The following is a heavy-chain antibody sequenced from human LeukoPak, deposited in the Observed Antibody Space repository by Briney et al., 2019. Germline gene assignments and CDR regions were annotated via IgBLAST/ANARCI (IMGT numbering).Heavy chain of an antibody. CDR3: XXXPTXXRVXDDYDSTVLSY. CDR2: IRYDGSNK. D-gene: IGHD3-22*01. Sequence: GGSLXLSCAASGFTFSSYGMHWVRQAPGKGLEWVAFIRYDGSNKYYTDSVKGRFTISRDNSKNTLYLQMNSLRAADTAVYYXXXXPTXXRVXDDYDSTVLSYWGQGTLVTASS. CDR1: GFTFSSYG. V-gene: IGHV3-30*02. J-gene: IGHJ4*02.